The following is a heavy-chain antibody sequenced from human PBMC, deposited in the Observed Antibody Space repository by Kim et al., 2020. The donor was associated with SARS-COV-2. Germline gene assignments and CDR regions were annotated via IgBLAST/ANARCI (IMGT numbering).Heavy chain of an antibody. V-gene: IGHV7-4-1*02. CDR3: ARDSWGGAYYFDY. Sequence: AQGFTGRFVFSLDTSVSTAYLQISSLKAEDTAVYYCARDSWGGAYYFDYWGQGTLVTVSS. D-gene: IGHD7-27*01. J-gene: IGHJ4*02.